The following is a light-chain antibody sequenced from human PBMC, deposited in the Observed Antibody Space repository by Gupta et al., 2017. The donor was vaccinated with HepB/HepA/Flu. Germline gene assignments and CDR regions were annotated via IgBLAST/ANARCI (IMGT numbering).Light chain of an antibody. Sequence: EIVLTQSPLFLPVTPGEPASISCRSSQSLLHSNGYNYLNWYLQKPGQSPQLLIYLGSNRASGVPDRFSGSGSGTYFTLKISRVEAEDVGVYYCMQARQTLWTFGQGTKVEIK. CDR1: QSLLHSNGYNY. J-gene: IGKJ1*01. V-gene: IGKV2-28*01. CDR2: LGS. CDR3: MQARQTLWT.